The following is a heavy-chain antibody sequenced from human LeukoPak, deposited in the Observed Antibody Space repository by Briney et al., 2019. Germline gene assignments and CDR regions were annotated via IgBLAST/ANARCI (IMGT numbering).Heavy chain of an antibody. CDR1: GGSISIGGYY. V-gene: IGHV4-31*03. J-gene: IGHJ2*01. D-gene: IGHD3-3*01. Sequence: SETLSLTCTVSGGSISIGGYYWSWIRQHPGKGLEWIGYIFSSGSAYYNPSLKSRAPMSVDTSKNQSSLQLSSVTAADTAVYYCARAILTPSGYVWHFDLWGRGTPVSVSP. CDR3: ARAILTPSGYVWHFDL. CDR2: IFSSGSA.